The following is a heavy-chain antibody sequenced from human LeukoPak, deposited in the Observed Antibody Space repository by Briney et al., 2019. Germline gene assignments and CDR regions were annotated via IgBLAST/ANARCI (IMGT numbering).Heavy chain of an antibody. J-gene: IGHJ4*02. V-gene: IGHV3-30*02. CDR2: IRYDESNK. CDR3: AKVIYDSSNY. D-gene: IGHD3-22*01. CDR1: GFTFSSYG. Sequence: GGSLRLSCAASGFTFSSYGMHWVRQAPGKGLEWVAFIRYDESNKYYAESVKGRFTIARDNSKNTLYLQMNSLRAEDAAVYYCAKVIYDSSNYWGQGTLVTVSS.